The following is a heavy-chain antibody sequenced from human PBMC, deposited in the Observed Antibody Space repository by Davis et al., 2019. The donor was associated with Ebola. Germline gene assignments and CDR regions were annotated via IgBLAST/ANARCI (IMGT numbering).Heavy chain of an antibody. J-gene: IGHJ4*02. CDR3: AKEAGYSIGGYFDY. Sequence: GESLKISCAASGFTFSSYGMHWVRQAPGKGLEWVAVISYDGSNKYYADSVRGRFTISRDNSKNTLYLQMNSLRAEDTAVYYCAKEAGYSIGGYFDYWGQGTLVTVSS. CDR2: ISYDGSNK. V-gene: IGHV3-30*18. CDR1: GFTFSSYG. D-gene: IGHD6-19*01.